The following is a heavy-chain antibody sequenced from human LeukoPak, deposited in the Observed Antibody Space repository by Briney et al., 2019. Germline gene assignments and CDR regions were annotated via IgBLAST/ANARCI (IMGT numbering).Heavy chain of an antibody. D-gene: IGHD6-19*01. V-gene: IGHV5-51*01. CDR2: IWPGDSDT. CDR1: GYSFTSYW. Sequence: GESLKISCQASGYSFTSYWIAWVRQMPGKGLEWMGSIWPGDSDTRYSPSFQGQVTISADKSISTAYLQWSSLKASDTAMYYCARSSGWRNPFDYWGQGTLVTVSS. J-gene: IGHJ4*02. CDR3: ARSSGWRNPFDY.